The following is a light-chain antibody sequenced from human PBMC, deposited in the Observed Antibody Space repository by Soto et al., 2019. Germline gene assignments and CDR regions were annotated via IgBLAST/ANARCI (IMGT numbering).Light chain of an antibody. J-gene: IGKJ1*01. V-gene: IGKV1-39*01. CDR3: RQSYSTLWT. Sequence: DIQMTQSPSSLSASVGDRVTITCRASQSISSYLNWYQQKPGKAPKLLIYAASSLQSGVPSRFSGSGSGTEVTLTISSLQPEDFATYYCRQSYSTLWTFGQGTKVEIK. CDR1: QSISSY. CDR2: AAS.